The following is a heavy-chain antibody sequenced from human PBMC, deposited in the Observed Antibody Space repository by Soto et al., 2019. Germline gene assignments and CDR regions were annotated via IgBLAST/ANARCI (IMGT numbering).Heavy chain of an antibody. CDR2: INGDGSTT. J-gene: IGHJ4*02. CDR3: ARGSGPRGRPY. D-gene: IGHD6-25*01. Sequence: QPGGSLRLSCAASGFIFNNYWMHWVRQAPGKGLVWVARINGDGSTTTYVDSVKGRFTISRDNAKNTVYLQMNSLRAEDTAVYYCARGSGPRGRPYWGQGILVTVSS. CDR1: GFIFNNYW. V-gene: IGHV3-74*01.